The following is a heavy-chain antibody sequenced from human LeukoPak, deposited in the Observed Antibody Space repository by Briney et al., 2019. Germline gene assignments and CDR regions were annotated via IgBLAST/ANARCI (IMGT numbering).Heavy chain of an antibody. V-gene: IGHV3-21*01. CDR3: ARDITEYSYFDY. D-gene: IGHD1-14*01. J-gene: IGHJ4*02. CDR1: GFTFSSYS. Sequence: PGGSLRLSCAASGFTFSSYSMNWVRQAPGKWLEWVSSISSSSSYIYYADSVKGRFTISRDNAKNSLYLQMNSLRAEDTAVYYCARDITEYSYFDYWGQGTLVTVSS. CDR2: ISSSSSYI.